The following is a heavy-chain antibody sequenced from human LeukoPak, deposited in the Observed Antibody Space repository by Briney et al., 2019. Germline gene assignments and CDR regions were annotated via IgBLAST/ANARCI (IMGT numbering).Heavy chain of an antibody. Sequence: GGSLRLSCAASGFTLSSYSMNWVRQAPGKGLEWVSYISSSGNTIDYADSVKGRFTISRDNAKNSLYLQMVSLRAEDTALYYCARLRGYSYGYGDYWGQGTLVTVSS. D-gene: IGHD5-18*01. CDR3: ARLRGYSYGYGDY. CDR1: GFTLSSYS. V-gene: IGHV3-48*04. CDR2: ISSSGNTI. J-gene: IGHJ4*02.